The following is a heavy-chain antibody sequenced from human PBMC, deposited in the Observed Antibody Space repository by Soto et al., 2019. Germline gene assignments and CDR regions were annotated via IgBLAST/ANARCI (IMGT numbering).Heavy chain of an antibody. V-gene: IGHV4-59*01. CDR1: GGSFSGYY. J-gene: IGHJ2*01. D-gene: IGHD4-4*01. CDR3: ARLGVTFDL. CDR2: IYYSGST. Sequence: SETLSLTCAVYGGSFSGYYWSWIRQPPGKGLEWIGYIYYSGSTNYNPSLKSRVTISVDTSKNQFSLKLSSVTAADTAVYYCARLGVTFDLWGRGTLVTVSS.